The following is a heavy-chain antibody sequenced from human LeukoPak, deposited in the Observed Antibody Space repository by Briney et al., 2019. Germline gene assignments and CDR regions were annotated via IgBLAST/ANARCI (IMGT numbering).Heavy chain of an antibody. CDR1: GFTFSRYW. CDR3: ARQRYSDY. J-gene: IGHJ4*02. Sequence: GGSLRLSCAASGFTFSRYWMTWVRQAPGKGLEWVANIEEDGSENSYVESVKGRFTISRDNAKNSLYLQLNSLRAEDTAVYFCARQRYSDYWGQGTLVTVSS. D-gene: IGHD1-1*01. V-gene: IGHV3-7*01. CDR2: IEEDGSEN.